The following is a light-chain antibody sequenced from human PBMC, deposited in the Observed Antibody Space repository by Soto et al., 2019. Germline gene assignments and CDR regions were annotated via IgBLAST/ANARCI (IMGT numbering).Light chain of an antibody. V-gene: IGKV3-15*01. CDR3: QQYNQWPPYT. J-gene: IGKJ2*01. CDR1: QSVSRN. CDR2: GAS. Sequence: EIVMTQSPATLSVSPGERATLSCRASQSVSRNLAWYQQRPGQAPRLLMYGASTRATGIPGRFSGSGSGTDFTLTISSLQSEDFAVYYCQQYNQWPPYTFGPGTKLELK.